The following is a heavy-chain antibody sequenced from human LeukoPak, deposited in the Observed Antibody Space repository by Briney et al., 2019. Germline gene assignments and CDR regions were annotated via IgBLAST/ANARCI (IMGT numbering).Heavy chain of an antibody. CDR2: IKQDGSEK. CDR1: GFTFSSYW. J-gene: IGHJ4*02. CDR3: ARTVPYNWNSKFRYFDY. V-gene: IGHV3-7*01. Sequence: GGSLRLSCAASGFTFSSYWMSLVRQAPGKGLEWVANIKQDGSEKYYVDSVKGRFTISRDNAKNSLYLQMNSLRAEDTAVYYCARTVPYNWNSKFRYFDYWGQGTLVTVSS. D-gene: IGHD1-20*01.